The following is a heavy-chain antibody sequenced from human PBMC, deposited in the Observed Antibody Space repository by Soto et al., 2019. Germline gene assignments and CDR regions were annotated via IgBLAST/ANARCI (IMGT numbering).Heavy chain of an antibody. CDR3: ARRKERSGPHYFDS. V-gene: IGHV1-8*01. Sequence: ASVKVSCKASGYTFITYDIHWVRQATGQGLEWMGWMNPYNGNAGYAQKFQGRVTMTRNTSISTAYMELSSLRSEDTAVYFCARRKERSGPHYFDSWGQGTLVTVSS. CDR2: MNPYNGNA. CDR1: GYTFITYD. D-gene: IGHD6-25*01. J-gene: IGHJ4*02.